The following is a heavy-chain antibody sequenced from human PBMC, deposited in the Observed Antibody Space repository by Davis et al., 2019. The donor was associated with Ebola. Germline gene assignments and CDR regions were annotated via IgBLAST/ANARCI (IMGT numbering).Heavy chain of an antibody. V-gene: IGHV3-72*01. Sequence: PGGLRLSCAASGFTFSDHYMDWVRQAPGKGLEWVGRTRNKANSYTTEYAASVKGRFTISRDDSKNSLYLQMNSLKTEDTAVYYCARSGTTRDFDYWGQGTLVTVSS. D-gene: IGHD1-7*01. CDR1: GFTFSDHY. CDR2: TRNKANSYTT. J-gene: IGHJ4*02. CDR3: ARSGTTRDFDY.